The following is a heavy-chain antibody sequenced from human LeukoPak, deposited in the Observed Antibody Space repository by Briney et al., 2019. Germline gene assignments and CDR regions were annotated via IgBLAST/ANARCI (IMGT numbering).Heavy chain of an antibody. CDR2: IIPIFGTA. V-gene: IGHV1-69*13. CDR1: GGTFSSYA. Sequence: GASVKVSCKXSGGTFSSYAISWVRQAPGQGLEWMGGIIPIFGTANYAQKFQGRVTITADESTSTAYMELSSLRSEDTAVYYCARGYNQLLWDSVSADYWGQGTLVTVSS. CDR3: ARGYNQLLWDSVSADY. D-gene: IGHD2-2*01. J-gene: IGHJ4*02.